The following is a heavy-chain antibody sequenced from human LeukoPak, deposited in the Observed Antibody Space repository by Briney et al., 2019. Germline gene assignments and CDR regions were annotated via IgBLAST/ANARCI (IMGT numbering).Heavy chain of an antibody. D-gene: IGHD4-17*01. CDR3: ARGLGDYGVLGAFDI. CDR1: GGTFSSYA. CDR2: IIPIFGTA. J-gene: IGHJ3*02. Sequence: SVKVSCKASGGTFSSYAISWVRQAPGQGLEWMGGIIPIFGTASYAQKFQGRVTITADKSTSTAYMELSSLRSEDTAVYYCARGLGDYGVLGAFDIWGQGTMVTVSS. V-gene: IGHV1-69*06.